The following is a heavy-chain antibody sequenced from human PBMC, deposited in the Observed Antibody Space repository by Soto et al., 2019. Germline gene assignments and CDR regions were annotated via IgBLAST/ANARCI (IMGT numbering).Heavy chain of an antibody. V-gene: IGHV4-30-4*01. J-gene: IGHJ5*02. Sequence: QVQLQESGPGLVKPSQTLSLICTVSGGSISSDDHHWTWIRQAPGKGLEWIGYIYHRGSTYYNPSLKSRINISIVSSKDQFSLRLTSVTAADTAVYYCARARSGYYYDHWGQGTLVTVSS. CDR2: IYHRGST. CDR1: GGSISSDDHH. D-gene: IGHD3-22*01. CDR3: ARARSGYYYDH.